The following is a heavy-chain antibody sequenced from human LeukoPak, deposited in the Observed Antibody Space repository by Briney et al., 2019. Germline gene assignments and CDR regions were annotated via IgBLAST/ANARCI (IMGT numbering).Heavy chain of an antibody. J-gene: IGHJ4*02. CDR3: ARVGVVPAARGQQYYFDY. CDR1: GGSISSSSYY. D-gene: IGHD2-2*01. CDR2: IYYSGST. V-gene: IGHV4-39*07. Sequence: PSETLSLTCTVSGGSISSSSYYWGWIRQPPGKGLEWIGSIYYSGSTYYNPSLKSRVTISVDTSKNQFSLKLSSVTAADTAVYYCARVGVVPAARGQQYYFDYWGQGTLVTVSS.